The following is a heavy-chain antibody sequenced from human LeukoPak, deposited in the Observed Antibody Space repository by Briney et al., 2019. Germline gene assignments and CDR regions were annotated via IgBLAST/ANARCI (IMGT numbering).Heavy chain of an antibody. J-gene: IGHJ4*02. V-gene: IGHV3-11*03. CDR2: ISPSSSYK. D-gene: IGHD2-21*02. CDR1: GFTFSDYY. Sequence: GGSLRLSCAASGFTFSDYYMSWIRQAPGKGLEWVSYISPSSSYKDYADSVKGRFTISRDNAKNSLYLQMNSLRAEDTAVYSCAKFSPMTASHYFDFWGQGTLVTVSS. CDR3: AKFSPMTASHYFDF.